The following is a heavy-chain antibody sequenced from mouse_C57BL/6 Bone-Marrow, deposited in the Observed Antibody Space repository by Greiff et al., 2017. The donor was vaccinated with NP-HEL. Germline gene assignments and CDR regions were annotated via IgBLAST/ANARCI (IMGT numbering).Heavy chain of an antibody. Sequence: QVQLQQPGAELVRPGSSVKLSCKASGYTFTSYWMDWVKQRPGQGLEWIGNIYPSDSETHYNQKFKDKATLTVDKSSSTAYMQLSSLTSEDSAVYYCARSGTNGYFDVWGTGTTVTVSS. CDR3: ARSGTNGYFDV. J-gene: IGHJ1*03. CDR1: GYTFTSYW. CDR2: IYPSDSET. V-gene: IGHV1-61*01. D-gene: IGHD4-1*01.